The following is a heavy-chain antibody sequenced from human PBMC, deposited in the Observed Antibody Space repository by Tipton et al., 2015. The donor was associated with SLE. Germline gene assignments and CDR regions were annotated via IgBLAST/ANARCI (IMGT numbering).Heavy chain of an antibody. Sequence: SLRLSCAASGFTFSSYGMYWVRQAPGKGLEWVAFIRYDGSDKYYADSVKGRFTISRDNSKNTLFVQMNSLRAEDTAVYYCAKAARYSYYSGSYRIDYWGQGTLVTVSS. V-gene: IGHV3-30*02. CDR1: GFTFSSYG. D-gene: IGHD3-10*01. CDR2: IRYDGSDK. CDR3: AKAARYSYYSGSYRIDY. J-gene: IGHJ4*02.